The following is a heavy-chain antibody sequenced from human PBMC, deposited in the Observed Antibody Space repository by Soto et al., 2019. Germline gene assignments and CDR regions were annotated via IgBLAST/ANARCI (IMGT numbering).Heavy chain of an antibody. Sequence: ASVKVSCKVSGYTLTELSMHWVRQAPGKGLEWMGGFDPEDGETIYAQKFQGRVTMTEDTSTDTAYMELSSLRSEDTAVYYCATQPTRIAAPQIAGRPDWGQGTLVTVSS. J-gene: IGHJ4*02. CDR2: FDPEDGET. V-gene: IGHV1-24*01. D-gene: IGHD6-6*01. CDR1: GYTLTELS. CDR3: ATQPTRIAAPQIAGRPD.